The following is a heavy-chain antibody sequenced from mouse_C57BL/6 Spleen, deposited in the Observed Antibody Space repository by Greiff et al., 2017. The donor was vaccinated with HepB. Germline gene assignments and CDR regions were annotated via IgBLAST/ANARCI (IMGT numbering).Heavy chain of an antibody. Sequence: QVQLQQSGPELVKPGASVKISCKASGYAFSSSWMNWVKQRPGKGLEWIGRIYPGDGDTNYNGKFKGKATLTADKSSSTAYMQLSSLTSEDSAVYFCAREGQLGQYYFDYWGQGTTLTVSS. J-gene: IGHJ2*01. V-gene: IGHV1-82*01. D-gene: IGHD4-1*02. CDR1: GYAFSSSW. CDR2: IYPGDGDT. CDR3: AREGQLGQYYFDY.